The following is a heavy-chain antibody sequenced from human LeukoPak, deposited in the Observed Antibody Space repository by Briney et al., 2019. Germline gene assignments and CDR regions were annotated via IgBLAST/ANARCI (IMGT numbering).Heavy chain of an antibody. Sequence: PSETLSLTCIVSGGSISSYYWSWIRQPPGKGLERIGHIYYSGTTSYNPSLKSRVTISVDTSKNQFSLKLSSVTAADTAVYYCARYTSSYYGMDVWGQGTTVTVSS. V-gene: IGHV4-59*01. J-gene: IGHJ6*02. CDR1: GGSISSYY. CDR3: ARYTSSYYGMDV. CDR2: IYYSGTT. D-gene: IGHD6-6*01.